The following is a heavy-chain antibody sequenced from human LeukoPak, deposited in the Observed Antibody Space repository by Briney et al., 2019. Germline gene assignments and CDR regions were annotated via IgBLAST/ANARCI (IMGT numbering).Heavy chain of an antibody. Sequence: LPGGSLRLSCAVSGFSVSNHYMNWVRQAPGKGLDWVSVIHTDGGTYSSDSVEVRFTISRDNSKNTLFLQMNSLRVEDTAVYYCARDRPYGGKGDFDYWGQGTLVTVSS. J-gene: IGHJ4*02. D-gene: IGHD4-23*01. CDR1: GFSVSNHY. CDR2: IHTDGGT. V-gene: IGHV3-66*01. CDR3: ARDRPYGGKGDFDY.